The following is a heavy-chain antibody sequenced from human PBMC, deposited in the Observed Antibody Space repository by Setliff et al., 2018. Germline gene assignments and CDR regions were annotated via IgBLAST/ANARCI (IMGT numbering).Heavy chain of an antibody. CDR2: IDRNAGST. Sequence: GGSLSLSCAASGFNFDVFGMGWVRQAPGMGLEWVSGIDRNAGSTGYVDSVKGRFTISRDNAKNSLYLQMNSLKADDTAVYYCARVRNYYGSGSYLSAFDYWGQGALVTVSS. CDR3: ARVRNYYGSGSYLSAFDY. D-gene: IGHD3-10*01. CDR1: GFNFDVFG. J-gene: IGHJ4*02. V-gene: IGHV3-20*04.